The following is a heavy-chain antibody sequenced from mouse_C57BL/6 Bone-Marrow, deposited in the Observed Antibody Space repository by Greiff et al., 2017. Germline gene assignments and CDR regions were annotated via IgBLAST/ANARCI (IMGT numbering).Heavy chain of an antibody. CDR1: GYAFSSYW. CDR3: ARKGADQACFDY. D-gene: IGHD6-1*01. Sequence: QVQLQQPGPELVKPGASVKISCKASGYAFSSYWMNWVKQRPGKGLEWIGRIYPGDGDTNYNGKFKGKATLTVDKSSSTAYMQLSSLTSEDSAVYFCARKGADQACFDYWGQGTTLTVSA. CDR2: IYPGDGDT. V-gene: IGHV1-82*01. J-gene: IGHJ2*01.